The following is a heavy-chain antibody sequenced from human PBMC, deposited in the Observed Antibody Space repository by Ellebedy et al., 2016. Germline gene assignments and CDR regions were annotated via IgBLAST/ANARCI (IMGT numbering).Heavy chain of an antibody. CDR3: VRSGESSYYFDY. CDR2: ISSSSDYI. J-gene: IGHJ4*02. D-gene: IGHD3-10*01. V-gene: IGHV3-21*01. CDR1: GFTFSSYS. Sequence: GGSLRLXXAASGFTFSSYSMSWVRQAPGKGLEWVSSISSSSDYIYYADSVKGRFTISRDNAQNSLYLQMNSLRAEDTAVFYCVRSGESSYYFDYWGQGILVTVSS.